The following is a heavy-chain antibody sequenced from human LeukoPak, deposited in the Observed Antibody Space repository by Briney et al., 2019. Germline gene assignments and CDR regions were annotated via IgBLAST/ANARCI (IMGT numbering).Heavy chain of an antibody. J-gene: IGHJ6*03. CDR3: ARCRRGSGRNENYYYYYYMDV. Sequence: SGPTLVNPTQTLTLTCTFSGFSLSTSGMCVSWIRQPPGKALEWLARIDWDDDRYYSTSLKTRLTISKDTSKNQVVLTMTNMDPVDTATYYCARCRRGSGRNENYYYYYYMDVWGKGTTVTVSS. D-gene: IGHD3-10*01. CDR1: GFSLSTSGMC. CDR2: IDWDDDR. V-gene: IGHV2-70*11.